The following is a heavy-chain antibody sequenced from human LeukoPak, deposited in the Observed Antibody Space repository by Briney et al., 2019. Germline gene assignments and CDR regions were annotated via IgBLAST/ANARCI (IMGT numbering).Heavy chain of an antibody. CDR3: ARHSSIAARLAFDP. D-gene: IGHD6-6*01. CDR2: IYYSGST. CDR1: GGSISSYY. J-gene: IGHJ5*02. Sequence: SETLSLTCTVSGGSISSYYWSWIRQPPGKGLGWIGYIYYSGSTNYNPSLKSRVTISVDTSKNQFSLKLSSVTAADTAVYYCARHSSIAARLAFDPWGQGTLVTVSS. V-gene: IGHV4-59*08.